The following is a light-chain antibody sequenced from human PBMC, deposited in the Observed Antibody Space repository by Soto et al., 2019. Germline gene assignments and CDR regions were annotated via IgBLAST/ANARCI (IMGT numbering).Light chain of an antibody. V-gene: IGKV4-1*01. CDR2: WAS. CDR1: QSVLYIPTNKNY. Sequence: DIVMTQSPDSLAVSLGERATITCRSSQSVLYIPTNKNYVAWYQQKPGQPPKLLLYWASTRESGVPDRFSGSGSGTYFTLTISSLQAEDVAFYYCQQYYSSPRLGFGGGTKVEIE. CDR3: QQYYSSPRLG. J-gene: IGKJ4*01.